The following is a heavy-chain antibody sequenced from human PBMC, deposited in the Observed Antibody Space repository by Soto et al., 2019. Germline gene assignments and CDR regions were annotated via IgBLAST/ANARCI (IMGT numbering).Heavy chain of an antibody. Sequence: SETLSLTCSVSGCSMRSYYSNWLRPPAGKVLEWIGRIYSRRDTNYNPSVKSRVTMSVDTSKNAFSLRLHAVTAPDTAVYYCAGIGEDVYYGMDVWGQGTTVTVSS. CDR2: IYSRRDT. J-gene: IGHJ6*02. D-gene: IGHD2-21*01. V-gene: IGHV4-4*07. CDR3: AGIGEDVYYGMDV. CDR1: GCSMRSYY.